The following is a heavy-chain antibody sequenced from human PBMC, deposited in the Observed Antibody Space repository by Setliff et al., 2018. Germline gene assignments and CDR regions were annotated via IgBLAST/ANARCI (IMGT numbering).Heavy chain of an antibody. CDR3: AREESSGYYYGSGAVDY. CDR1: RFTFSNYA. J-gene: IGHJ4*02. D-gene: IGHD3-10*01. Sequence: ETLSLSCAASRFTFSNYAMSWVRQAPGKGLEWVSAISASGRTTYSADSVKGRFTISRDNAKNTLYLQMNSLRAEDTAVYYCAREESSGYYYGSGAVDYWGQGTLVTVSS. CDR2: ISASGRTT. V-gene: IGHV3-23*01.